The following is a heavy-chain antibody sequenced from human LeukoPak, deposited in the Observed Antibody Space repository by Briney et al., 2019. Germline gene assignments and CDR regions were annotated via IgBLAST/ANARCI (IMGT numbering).Heavy chain of an antibody. CDR1: GFTVSSNY. D-gene: IGHD3-10*01. CDR3: ASSYYYGSGSSNFDY. J-gene: IGHJ4*02. CDR2: IYSGGST. V-gene: IGHV3-53*01. Sequence: PGGSLRLSCAASGFTVSSNYMSWVRQAPGKGLEWVSVIYSGGSTYYADSVKGRFTISRDNSKNTLYLQMNSLRAEDTAVYYCASSYYYGSGSSNFDYWGQGTLVTVSS.